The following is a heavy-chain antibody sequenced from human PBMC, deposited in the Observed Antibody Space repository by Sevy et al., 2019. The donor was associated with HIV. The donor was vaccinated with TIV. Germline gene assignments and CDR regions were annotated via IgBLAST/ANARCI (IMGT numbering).Heavy chain of an antibody. J-gene: IGHJ5*02. CDR2: IYSGGST. V-gene: IGHV3-53*01. CDR3: ARGRGVFGAVAINWFDP. D-gene: IGHD3-3*01. Sequence: GGSLRLSCAASGFTVSSSYMTWVRRPPGKGLEWVSVIYSGGSTYDADSVKGRFTISRDNSKNTLYLQMNNLRADDTAVYYCARGRGVFGAVAINWFDPWGQGALVTVSS. CDR1: GFTVSSSY.